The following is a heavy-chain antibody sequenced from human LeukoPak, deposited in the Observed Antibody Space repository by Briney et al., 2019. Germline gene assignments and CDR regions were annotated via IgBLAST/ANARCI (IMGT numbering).Heavy chain of an antibody. V-gene: IGHV4-34*09. CDR3: VRVDSSSSYYYGMDV. J-gene: IGHJ6*02. CDR1: GGSFSGYY. Sequence: SETLSLTCAVYGGSFSGYYWSWIRQPPGKGLEWIGYIYYSGSTYYNPSLKSRVTISVDTSKNQFSLKLSSVTAADTAVYYCVRVDSSSSYYYGMDVWGQGTTVTVSS. CDR2: IYYSGST. D-gene: IGHD6-6*01.